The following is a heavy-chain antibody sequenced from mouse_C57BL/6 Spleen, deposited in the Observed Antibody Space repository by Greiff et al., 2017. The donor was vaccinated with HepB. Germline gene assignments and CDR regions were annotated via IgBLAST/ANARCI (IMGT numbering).Heavy chain of an antibody. CDR1: GFSLTSYG. J-gene: IGHJ4*01. V-gene: IGHV2-2*01. CDR3: ARITTVVAYYYAMDY. Sequence: QVQLKESGPGLVQPSQSLSITCTVSGFSLTSYGVHWVRQSPGKGLEWLGVIWSGGSTDYNAAFISRLSISKDNSKSQVFFKMNSLQADDTAIYYCARITTVVAYYYAMDYWGQGTSVTVSS. D-gene: IGHD1-1*01. CDR2: IWSGGST.